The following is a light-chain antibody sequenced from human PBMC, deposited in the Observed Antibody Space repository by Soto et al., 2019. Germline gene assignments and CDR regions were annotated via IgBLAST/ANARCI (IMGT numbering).Light chain of an antibody. CDR3: SSFAGSNNFPNV. V-gene: IGLV2-8*01. Sequence: QSALTQPPSASGPPGQSVTISCTGTSSDVGAYDYVSWYQQHPGKAPKLMIYEINKRPSGVPDRFSGSKSGNTASLTVSGLQAEDEADYYCSSFAGSNNFPNVFGTGTKVTVL. CDR2: EIN. J-gene: IGLJ1*01. CDR1: SSDVGAYDY.